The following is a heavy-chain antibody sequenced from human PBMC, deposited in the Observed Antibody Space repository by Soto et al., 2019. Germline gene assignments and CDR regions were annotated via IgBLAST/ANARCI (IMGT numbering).Heavy chain of an antibody. J-gene: IGHJ4*02. Sequence: GGSLRLSCAASGFTFTNYWMHWVRQVPGKGLVWVSRIDGVGTGTSYSDSVRGRFTISRDNADNMLYLQMNSLRAEDTAVYYCTTVFGYWGQGILVTVSS. CDR3: TTVFGY. CDR2: IDGVGTGT. V-gene: IGHV3-74*01. D-gene: IGHD3-3*01. CDR1: GFTFTNYW.